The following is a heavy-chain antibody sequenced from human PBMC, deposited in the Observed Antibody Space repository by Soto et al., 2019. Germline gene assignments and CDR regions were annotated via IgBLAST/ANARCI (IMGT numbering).Heavy chain of an antibody. CDR1: GGSLTKYY. D-gene: IGHD3-3*01. CDR2: VSTSGNV. J-gene: IGHJ4*02. V-gene: IGHV4-4*07. CDR3: ARDNNDFWSLYPLAFDY. Sequence: SETLSLTCTVSGGSLTKYYWSWIRQPAGKGLEWIGRVSTSGNVVSKASLRSRLTMSVDTSKNQFSLRLASVTAADTAVYYCARDNNDFWSLYPLAFDYWGQGALVTVS.